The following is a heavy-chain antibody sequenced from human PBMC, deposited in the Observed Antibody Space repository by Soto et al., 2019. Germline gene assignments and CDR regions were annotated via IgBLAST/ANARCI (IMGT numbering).Heavy chain of an antibody. CDR3: ANLPLYGSGFDC. Sequence: ESGGALVQPGGSLRLSCPASGFTFDDYAIHWVRQAPGKGLEWISGISWNGDATGYADSVKGRFTISRDNAKNSLYLQMNSLRTEDTAMYFCANLPLYGSGFDCWGQGTLVTVAS. V-gene: IGHV3-9*01. CDR2: ISWNGDAT. CDR1: GFTFDDYA. D-gene: IGHD3-10*01. J-gene: IGHJ4*02.